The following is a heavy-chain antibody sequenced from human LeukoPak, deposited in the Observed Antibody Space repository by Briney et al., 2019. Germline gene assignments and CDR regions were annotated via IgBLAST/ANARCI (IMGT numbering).Heavy chain of an antibody. D-gene: IGHD3-16*01. J-gene: IGHJ1*01. V-gene: IGHV3-30*02. CDR2: IRFDGSNK. Sequence: GGSLRLSCAASGFTFISCGMHWVRQAPGKGLEWVAFIRFDGSNKYYADSVKGRFTISRDNSKNTLYLHMNSLRAEDTAVYYCEKDLSSLEHWGQGTLITVSS. CDR3: EKDLSSLEH. CDR1: GFTFISCG.